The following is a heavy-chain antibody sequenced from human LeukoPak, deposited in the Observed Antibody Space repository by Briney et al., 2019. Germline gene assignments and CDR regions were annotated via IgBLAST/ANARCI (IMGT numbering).Heavy chain of an antibody. Sequence: GGSLRLSCEASGFILNDYGMHWVRQAPGKGLEWVADIWFDKNQHFADSVKGRFAISRDNSKNTVYLQINSLRAEDTAVCYCARDRHCVNGVCHSPPGMDVWGQGTTVTVSS. J-gene: IGHJ6*02. D-gene: IGHD2-8*01. V-gene: IGHV3-33*01. CDR3: ARDRHCVNGVCHSPPGMDV. CDR2: IWFDKNQ. CDR1: GFILNDYG.